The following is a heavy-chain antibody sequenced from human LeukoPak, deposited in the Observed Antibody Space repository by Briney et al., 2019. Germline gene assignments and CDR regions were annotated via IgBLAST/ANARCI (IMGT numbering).Heavy chain of an antibody. CDR3: AREGVITPTDY. J-gene: IGHJ4*02. Sequence: GGSLRHSCAASGFTFSSYAMHWVRQAPGKGLEWVAVISYDGGNKYYADSVKGRFTISRDNSKNTLYLQMNSLRAEDTAVYYCAREGVITPTDYWGQGTLVTVSS. CDR2: ISYDGGNK. D-gene: IGHD3-22*01. CDR1: GFTFSSYA. V-gene: IGHV3-30-3*01.